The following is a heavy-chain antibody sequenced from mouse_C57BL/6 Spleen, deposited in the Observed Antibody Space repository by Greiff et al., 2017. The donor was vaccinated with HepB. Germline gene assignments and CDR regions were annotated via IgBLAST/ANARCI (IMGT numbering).Heavy chain of an antibody. D-gene: IGHD3-2*02. J-gene: IGHJ3*01. CDR1: GYTFTSYW. CDR2: IHPNSGST. Sequence: VQLQQPGAELVKPGASVELSCKASGYTFTSYWMLWVKQRPGQGLEWIGMIHPNSGSTNYNEKFKSKATLTVDKSSSTAYMQLSSLTSEDSAVYYCARSGGGGFAYWGQGTLVTVSA. V-gene: IGHV1-64*01. CDR3: ARSGGGGFAY.